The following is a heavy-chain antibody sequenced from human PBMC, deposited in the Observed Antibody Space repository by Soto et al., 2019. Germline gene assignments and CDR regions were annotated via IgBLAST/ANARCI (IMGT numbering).Heavy chain of an antibody. CDR2: IIPIFGTP. D-gene: IGHD7-27*01. CDR3: AGKSGDY. V-gene: IGHV1-69*01. CDR1: GGTFSSFP. J-gene: IGHJ4*02. Sequence: QVQLVQSGAEVKKPGSSVKVSCKASGGTFSSFPINWVRQAPGQGLKWMGGIIPIFGTPTYAQKFQGRVTITAVESTSTAYMELSRLTSEDSAVYYCAGKSGDYWGQGTLVTVSS.